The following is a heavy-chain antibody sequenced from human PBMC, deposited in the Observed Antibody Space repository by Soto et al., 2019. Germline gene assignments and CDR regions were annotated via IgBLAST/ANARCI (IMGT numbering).Heavy chain of an antibody. D-gene: IGHD2-2*01. CDR1: GYTLTELS. CDR2: FDPEDGET. CDR3: ATGYCSSTSCYSPYYGMDV. V-gene: IGHV1-24*01. J-gene: IGHJ6*02. Sequence: ASVKVSFKVSGYTLTELSMHWVRQAPGKGLEWMGGFDPEDGETIYAQKFQGRVTMTEDTSTDTAYMELSSLRSEDTAVYYCATGYCSSTSCYSPYYGMDVWGQGTTVTVSS.